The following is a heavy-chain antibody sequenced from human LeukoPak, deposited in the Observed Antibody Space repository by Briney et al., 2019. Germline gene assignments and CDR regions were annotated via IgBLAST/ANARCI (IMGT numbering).Heavy chain of an antibody. CDR2: VYPADSDT. V-gene: IGHV5-51*01. J-gene: IGHJ3*02. CDR1: GYSFTDYW. CDR3: ARRPLLESGVGAFDM. Sequence: GESLKISCKGSGYSFTDYWIGWVRQMPGKGLEWMGTVYPADSDTTYSPSFEGRVTISVDKYVKTAYLQWNSLKALDTAMYFCARRPLLESGVGAFDMWGQGTRLTVSP. D-gene: IGHD2-8*01.